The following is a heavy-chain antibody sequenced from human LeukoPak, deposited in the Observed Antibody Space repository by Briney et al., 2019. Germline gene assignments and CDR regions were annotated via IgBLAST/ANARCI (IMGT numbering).Heavy chain of an antibody. V-gene: IGHV4-31*03. J-gene: IGHJ4*02. CDR1: GGSIGSGGYY. CDR2: IYYSGST. CDR3: ARSPLPYSYGLDY. Sequence: SETLSLTCTVSGGSIGSGGYYWTWIRQHPGKGLEWIGYIYYSGSTYYNPPLKSRVTISADTSNNQFSLKLSSVTAADTAVYYCARSPLPYSYGLDYWGQGTLVTVSS. D-gene: IGHD5-18*01.